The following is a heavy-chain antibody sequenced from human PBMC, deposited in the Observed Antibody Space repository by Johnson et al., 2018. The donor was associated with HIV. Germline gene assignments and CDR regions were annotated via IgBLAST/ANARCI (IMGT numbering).Heavy chain of an antibody. CDR3: AREDSSYGSEADAFDI. CDR2: IKQDGSEK. Sequence: VQLVESGGGLVQPGGSLRLSCAASGFTFSSYWMSWVRQAPGKGLEWVANIKQDGSEKYYVDSVKGRFTISRDNAKNSLYLQMNSLRAEDTAVYYCAREDSSYGSEADAFDIWGQGTMVTVSS. J-gene: IGHJ3*02. V-gene: IGHV3-7*01. CDR1: GFTFSSYW. D-gene: IGHD5-18*01.